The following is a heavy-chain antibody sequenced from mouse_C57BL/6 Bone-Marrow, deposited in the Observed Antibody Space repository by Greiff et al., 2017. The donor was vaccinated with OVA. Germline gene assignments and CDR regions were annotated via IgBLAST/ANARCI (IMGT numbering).Heavy chain of an antibody. CDR1: GFTFSDYY. Sequence: DVHLVESGGGLVQPGGSLKLSCAASGFTFSDYYMYWVRQTPEKRLEWVAYISNGGGSTYYPDTVKGRFTISRDNAKNTLYLQMSRLKSEDTAMYYCARHEDGGFDYWGQGTTLTVSS. CDR3: ARHEDGGFDY. CDR2: ISNGGGST. J-gene: IGHJ2*01. V-gene: IGHV5-12*01.